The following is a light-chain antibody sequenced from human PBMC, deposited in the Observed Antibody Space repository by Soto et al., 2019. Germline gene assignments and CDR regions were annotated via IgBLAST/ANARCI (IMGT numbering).Light chain of an antibody. J-gene: IGLJ1*01. Sequence: SYELTQSPSVSVAPGQTARITCGGNNIGSKNVHWFQQMPGQAPALVVFDDDDRPSGIPDRFSGSNSGNTATLTISRVEAGDEADYYCQVWDSSVLHHVFGTGTKVTVL. CDR3: QVWDSSVLHHV. CDR1: NIGSKN. CDR2: DDD. V-gene: IGLV3-21*02.